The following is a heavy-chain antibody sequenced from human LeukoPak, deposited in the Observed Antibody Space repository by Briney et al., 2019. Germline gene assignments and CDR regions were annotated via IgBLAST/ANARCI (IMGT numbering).Heavy chain of an antibody. Sequence: ASVKVSCKASGYTFSDYYIHWVRQAPGQGLEWMGWINPNSGGTNYAQKFQGRVTMTRDTSISTAYMELSRLRSDDTAVYYCARDLSGSYNNYWGQGTLVTVSS. CDR2: INPNSGGT. CDR1: GYTFSDYY. CDR3: ARDLSGSYNNY. V-gene: IGHV1-2*02. D-gene: IGHD1-26*01. J-gene: IGHJ4*02.